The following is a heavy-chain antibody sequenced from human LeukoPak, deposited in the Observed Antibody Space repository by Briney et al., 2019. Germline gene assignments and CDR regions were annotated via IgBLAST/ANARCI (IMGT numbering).Heavy chain of an antibody. CDR1: GGTFISYA. J-gene: IGHJ4*02. CDR2: IIPIFGTA. CDR3: ARDPLDCSGGSCSDY. Sequence: GSSVKVPCKASGGTFISYAISWVRQAPGQGLEWRGRIIPIFGTANYAQKFQGRVTITTDESTSTAYLELTSLRSEDTAVYYCARDPLDCSGGSCSDYWGQGTLVTVSS. D-gene: IGHD2-15*01. V-gene: IGHV1-69*05.